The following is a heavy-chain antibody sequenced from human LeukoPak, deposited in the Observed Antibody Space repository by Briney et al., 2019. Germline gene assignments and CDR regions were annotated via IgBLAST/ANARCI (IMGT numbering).Heavy chain of an antibody. CDR3: ARALGPSSTDYGMDV. V-gene: IGHV3-13*01. Sequence: GGSLRLSCAASGFTFSSYDMHWVRQATVKGLEWVSAIGTAGDTYYPGSVKGRFTISRENAKNSLYLQMNSLRAGDTAVYYCARALGPSSTDYGMDVWGQGTTVTVSS. J-gene: IGHJ6*02. CDR2: IGTAGDT. CDR1: GFTFSSYD. D-gene: IGHD2-2*01.